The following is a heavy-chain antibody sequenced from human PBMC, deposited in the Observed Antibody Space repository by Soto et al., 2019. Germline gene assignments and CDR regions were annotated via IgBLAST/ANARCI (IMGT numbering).Heavy chain of an antibody. Sequence: GSLRLSCAASGFTFSTYGMHWVRQAPGKGLEWVAVMWYDGSNKYYADSVKGRFTISRDNSKNTLYLQMNSLRDEDTAVYYCSRRMNSGYSPFDFWGQGTLVTVSS. CDR3: SRRMNSGYSPFDF. CDR1: GFTFSTYG. V-gene: IGHV3-33*01. J-gene: IGHJ4*02. D-gene: IGHD3-22*01. CDR2: MWYDGSNK.